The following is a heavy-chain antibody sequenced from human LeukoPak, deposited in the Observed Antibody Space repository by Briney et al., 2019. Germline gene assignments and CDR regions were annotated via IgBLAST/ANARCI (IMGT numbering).Heavy chain of an antibody. CDR3: ATAIASAGGLNY. V-gene: IGHV5-51*01. CDR2: IYPGDSDT. D-gene: IGHD6-13*01. CDR1: GYTFATYW. Sequence: GESLKISCKGSGYTFATYWIGWVRQMPGKGLEWMGIIYPGDSDTRYNPSFQGQVIISADKSISTAYLQWSSLKASDTAMFYCATAIASAGGLNYWGQGTLVTVSS. J-gene: IGHJ4*02.